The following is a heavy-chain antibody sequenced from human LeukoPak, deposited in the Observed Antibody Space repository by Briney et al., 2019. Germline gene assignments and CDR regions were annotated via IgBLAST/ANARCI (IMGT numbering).Heavy chain of an antibody. V-gene: IGHV3-21*01. CDR2: ISSSSSYI. J-gene: IGHJ3*02. D-gene: IGHD6-13*01. CDR3: AREVRIAASGCAFDM. CDR1: GFTFSSYT. Sequence: PGGSLRLSCAASGFTFSSYTMNWVRQAPGKGLEWVSSISSSSSYINYADSVKGRFTISRDNAKNSLYLQMNSLRAEDTAVYYCAREVRIAASGCAFDMWGQGTMVTVSS.